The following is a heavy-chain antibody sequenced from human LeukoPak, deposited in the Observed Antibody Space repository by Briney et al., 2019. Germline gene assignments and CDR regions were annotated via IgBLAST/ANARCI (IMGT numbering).Heavy chain of an antibody. CDR2: IIPIFGTA. CDR1: GDTFSRYA. Sequence: ASVKVSRKASGDTFSRYAISWVRRAPGQGLKWMGGIIPIFGTADHAQKFQGRVTITADESTSTAYMELSSLRSEDTAVYYCARGRPYAFDIWGQGTMVTVSS. CDR3: ARGRPYAFDI. V-gene: IGHV1-69*13. J-gene: IGHJ3*02.